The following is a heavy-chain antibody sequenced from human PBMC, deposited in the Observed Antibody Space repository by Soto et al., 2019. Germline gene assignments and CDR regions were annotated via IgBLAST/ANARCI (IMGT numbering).Heavy chain of an antibody. D-gene: IGHD3-16*01. CDR3: ARDARNADYDY. J-gene: IGHJ4*02. CDR1: GFTFSTHA. Sequence: EVQLVESGGGLVQPGGSLRLSGAVSGFTFSTHAMNWVRQAPGKGLEWVAYIHGTRSIIYYADSVKGRFTISRDNAKNSLFLQMDSLRDEDTAVYYCARDARNADYDYWGQGTLVTVSS. V-gene: IGHV3-48*02. CDR2: IHGTRSII.